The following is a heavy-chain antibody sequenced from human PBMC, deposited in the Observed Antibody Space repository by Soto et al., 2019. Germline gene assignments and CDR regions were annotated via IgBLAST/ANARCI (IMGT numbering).Heavy chain of an antibody. J-gene: IGHJ4*02. V-gene: IGHV3-23*01. CDR1: GFTFSSYD. CDR3: VKGWGDY. D-gene: IGHD3-16*01. Sequence: EVQVLESGGALVQPGGSLRLSCAASGFTFSSYDMSWVRQAPGKGLEWVSGLSGSGGSTYYADSVKGRFTISRDNSKNTLYLQMNRLRAEDTAVYYCVKGWGDYWGQGTLVTVSS. CDR2: LSGSGGST.